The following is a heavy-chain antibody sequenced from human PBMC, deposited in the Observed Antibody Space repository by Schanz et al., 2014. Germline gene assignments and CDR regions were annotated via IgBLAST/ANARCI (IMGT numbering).Heavy chain of an antibody. CDR2: LWHDGSKK. Sequence: QGQLVESGGGVVQPGKSLRLSCATSGFIFRSFGIHWVRPAPGKGLEWVAILWHDGSKKYYADSVKGRFTVSRDNSKNTLYLQLNSLRAEDTAVYYCARDFHGYGPHLDYWGQGSLVTVSA. J-gene: IGHJ4*02. V-gene: IGHV3-33*01. D-gene: IGHD5-12*01. CDR1: GFIFRSFG. CDR3: ARDFHGYGPHLDY.